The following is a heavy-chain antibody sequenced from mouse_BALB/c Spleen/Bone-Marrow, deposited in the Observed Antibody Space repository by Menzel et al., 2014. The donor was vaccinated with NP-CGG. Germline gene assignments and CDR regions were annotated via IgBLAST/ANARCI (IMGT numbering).Heavy chain of an antibody. CDR1: GYTFTDYY. CDR3: ARAASLDY. CDR2: IYPGSGNT. V-gene: IGHV1-77*01. J-gene: IGHJ4*01. Sequence: QVQLQQSGAELARPGASVKLSCKASGYTFTDYYVSWVKQRTGQGLEWIGEIYPGSGNTYYNEKFKGKATLTADRSSSTAYMQLSSLTSEDSAVYCCARAASLDYWGQGTSVTVSS.